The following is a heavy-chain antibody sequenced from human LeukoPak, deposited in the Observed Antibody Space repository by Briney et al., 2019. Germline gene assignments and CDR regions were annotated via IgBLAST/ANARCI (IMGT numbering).Heavy chain of an antibody. Sequence: ASVKVSCKASGYTFTSYYMHWVRQAPGQGLEWMGIINPSGGSTSYAQKFQGRVTMTRDTSTSTVYMELSSLRSEDTAVYYCARDWMYGSGFRNWFDPWGQGTLVTVSS. CDR2: INPSGGST. CDR1: GYTFTSYY. D-gene: IGHD3-10*01. J-gene: IGHJ5*02. CDR3: ARDWMYGSGFRNWFDP. V-gene: IGHV1-46*01.